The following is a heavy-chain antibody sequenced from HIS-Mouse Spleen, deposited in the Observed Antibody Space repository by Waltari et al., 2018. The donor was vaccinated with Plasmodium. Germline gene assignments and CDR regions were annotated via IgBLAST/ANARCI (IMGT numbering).Heavy chain of an antibody. CDR1: GGSFSGYY. CDR3: ARGLRGHYWYFDL. V-gene: IGHV4-34*01. CDR2: INHSGST. Sequence: QVQLQQWGAGLLKPSETLSLTCAVYGGSFSGYYWSWIRQPPGKGREWIGEINHSGSTNYNPSLKSRVTISVDTSKNQFSLKLSSVTAADTAVYYCARGLRGHYWYFDLWGRGTLVTVSS. J-gene: IGHJ2*01. D-gene: IGHD3-10*01.